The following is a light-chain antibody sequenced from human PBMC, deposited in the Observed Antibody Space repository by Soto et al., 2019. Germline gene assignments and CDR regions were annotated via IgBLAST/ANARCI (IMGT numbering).Light chain of an antibody. CDR1: QTISSW. V-gene: IGKV1-5*03. Sequence: DIQMTQSPSSLSSSVGERVTITCRASQTISSWLAWYQQKPGKAPKRLIYKASTLKSGVPSRFSGSGSGTEFTLTISSLQPDDFATYYCQHYNSYSEAFGQGTRVEIK. J-gene: IGKJ1*01. CDR2: KAS. CDR3: QHYNSYSEA.